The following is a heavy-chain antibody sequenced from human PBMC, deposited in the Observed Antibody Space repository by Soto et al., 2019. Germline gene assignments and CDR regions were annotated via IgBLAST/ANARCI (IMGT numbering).Heavy chain of an antibody. CDR2: ISGTSSTM. Sequence: GGSLRLSCAASGFNFNTYNMNWVRQAPGKGLEWVSYISGTSSTMYYRDSVKGRFTISRDNSKNSVYLQMNSLRAEDTAVYYCARDIGYCSGATCYSVGYFDFWGQGTLVTVSS. J-gene: IGHJ4*02. CDR3: ARDIGYCSGATCYSVGYFDF. D-gene: IGHD2-15*01. CDR1: GFNFNTYN. V-gene: IGHV3-48*01.